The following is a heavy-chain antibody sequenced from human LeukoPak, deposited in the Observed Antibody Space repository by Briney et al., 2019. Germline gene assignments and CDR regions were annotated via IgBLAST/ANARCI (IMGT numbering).Heavy chain of an antibody. Sequence: GGSLRLSCAASGFTFSDYYMSWIRQAPGKGLEWVSVIYSGGSTYYADSVKGRFTISRDNSKNTLCLQMNSLRAEDTAVYYCARGLNRSYYDYWGQGTPVTVSS. V-gene: IGHV3-53*01. CDR3: ARGLNRSYYDY. CDR1: GFTFSDYY. CDR2: IYSGGST. J-gene: IGHJ4*02.